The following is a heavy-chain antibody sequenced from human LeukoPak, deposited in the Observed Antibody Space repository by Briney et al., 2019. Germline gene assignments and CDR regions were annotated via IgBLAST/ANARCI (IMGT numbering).Heavy chain of an antibody. CDR3: AHSVYDILTGYYYYGMDV. Sequence: SGPTLVNPTQTLTLTCTFSGFSLSTSGVGVGWIRQPPGKALEWLALIYWDDDKRYSPSLKSRLTITKDTSKNQVVLTMTNTDPVDTATYYCAHSVYDILTGYYYYGMDVWGKGTTVTVSS. J-gene: IGHJ6*04. CDR1: GFSLSTSGVG. V-gene: IGHV2-5*02. CDR2: IYWDDDK. D-gene: IGHD3-9*01.